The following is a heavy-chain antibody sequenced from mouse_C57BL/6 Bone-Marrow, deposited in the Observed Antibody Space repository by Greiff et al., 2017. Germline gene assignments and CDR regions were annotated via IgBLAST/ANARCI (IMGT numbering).Heavy chain of an antibody. D-gene: IGHD1-1*01. CDR3: ARVRYYGSRDYYAMDY. Sequence: EVHLVESEGGLVQPGSSMKLSCTASGFTFSDYYMAWVRQVPEKGLEWVANINYDGSSTYYLDSLKSRFIISRDNAKNILYLQMSSLKSEDTATYYWARVRYYGSRDYYAMDYWGQGTSVTVSS. CDR2: INYDGSST. CDR1: GFTFSDYY. V-gene: IGHV5-16*01. J-gene: IGHJ4*01.